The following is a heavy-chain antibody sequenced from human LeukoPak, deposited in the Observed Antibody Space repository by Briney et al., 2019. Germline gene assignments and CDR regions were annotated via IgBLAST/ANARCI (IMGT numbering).Heavy chain of an antibody. V-gene: IGHV1-69*05. J-gene: IGHJ6*03. CDR3: ARDVRGEAAAGTRDYYYMDV. D-gene: IGHD6-13*01. CDR2: IIPIFGTA. CDR1: GGTFSSYA. Sequence: SVKVSCKASGGTFSSYAISWVRQAPGQGLEWMGGIIPIFGTANYAQKFQGRVTITTDESTSTAYMELSSLRSDDTAVYYCARDVRGEAAAGTRDYYYMDVWGKGTTVTVSS.